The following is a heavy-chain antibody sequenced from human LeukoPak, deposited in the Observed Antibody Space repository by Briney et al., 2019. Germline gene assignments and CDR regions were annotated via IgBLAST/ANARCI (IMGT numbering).Heavy chain of an antibody. D-gene: IGHD1-26*01. J-gene: IGHJ5*02. CDR3: ARVLVGAPYNWFDP. Sequence: ASVKVSCKASGYTFTGYCMHWVRQAPGQGLEWMGWINPNSGGTNYAQKFQGRVTMTRDTSISTAYMELSRLGSDDTAVYYCARVLVGAPYNWFDPWGQGTLVTVSS. CDR2: INPNSGGT. V-gene: IGHV1-2*02. CDR1: GYTFTGYC.